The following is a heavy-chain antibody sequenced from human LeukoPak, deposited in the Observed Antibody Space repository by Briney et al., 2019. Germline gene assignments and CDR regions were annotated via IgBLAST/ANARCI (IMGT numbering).Heavy chain of an antibody. CDR1: GFTFSSYA. D-gene: IGHD5-12*01. CDR3: AKGPTILYYYYVDV. J-gene: IGHJ6*03. V-gene: IGHV3-23*01. Sequence: GGSLRLSCAASGFTFSSYAMSWVRQAAGKGPEWVSGIRGSGSSTYYADSVKGRFIISRDNSKNTLYLQMNSLRAEDTAVYYCAKGPTILYYYYVDVWGKGTTVTVSS. CDR2: IRGSGSST.